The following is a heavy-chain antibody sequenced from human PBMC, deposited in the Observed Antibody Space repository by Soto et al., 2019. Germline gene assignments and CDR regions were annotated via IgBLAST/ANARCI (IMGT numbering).Heavy chain of an antibody. J-gene: IGHJ6*02. V-gene: IGHV3-15*01. D-gene: IGHD3-22*01. Sequence: GGSLRLSCTASGVTFINAWMSWVRQAPGKGLEWVGRIKSKSDDETTDYAAPVKGRFNISREDSKNTLYLQMNSLKTEDTAVYYCTTGLTYYYDTSGHYWAGAMDVWGQGITVTVSS. CDR2: IKSKSDDETT. CDR3: TTGLTYYYDTSGHYWAGAMDV. CDR1: GVTFINAW.